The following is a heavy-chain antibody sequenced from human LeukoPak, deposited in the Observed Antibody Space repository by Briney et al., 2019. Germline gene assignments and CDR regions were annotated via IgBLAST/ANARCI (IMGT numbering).Heavy chain of an antibody. V-gene: IGHV4-31*03. CDR1: GGSISSGGYY. CDR3: ARTWGIRIFDY. CDR2: IYYSGST. Sequence: SETLSLTCTVSGGSISSGGYYWSWIRQHPGKGLEWIGYIYYSGSTYYNPSLKSRVTISVDTPKNQFSLKLGSVTAADTAVYYCARTWGIRIFDYWGQGTLVTVSS. J-gene: IGHJ4*02. D-gene: IGHD3-16*01.